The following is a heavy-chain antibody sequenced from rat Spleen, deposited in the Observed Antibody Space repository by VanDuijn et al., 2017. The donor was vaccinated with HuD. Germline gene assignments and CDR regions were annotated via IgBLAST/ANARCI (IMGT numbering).Heavy chain of an antibody. CDR3: TMGIDY. CDR1: GFIFSNYY. J-gene: IGHJ2*01. V-gene: IGHV5-27*01. CDR2: ISAGGGDT. Sequence: EVQLVESGGGLVQPGRSLKLSCAASGFIFSNYYMAWVRQAPTKGLEWVAKISAGGGDTYYRNSVKGRFTISRDNAQSTLYLQMNSLRSEDTATYYCTMGIDYWGQGVMVTVSS. D-gene: IGHD1-7*01.